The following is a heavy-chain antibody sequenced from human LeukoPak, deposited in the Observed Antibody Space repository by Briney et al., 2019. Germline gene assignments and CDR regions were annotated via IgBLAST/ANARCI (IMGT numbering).Heavy chain of an antibody. Sequence: PSETLSLTCIVSGGSISSTDYYWGWIRQPPGKGLEWIASIDYSGTTHYNPSLKSRVSISVDTSKNQLFLNLNSVSAADTGVYYCARVWLTAVFSFDYWGQGTLVTVSS. CDR1: GGSISSTDYY. CDR2: IDYSGTT. V-gene: IGHV4-39*07. CDR3: ARVWLTAVFSFDY. D-gene: IGHD4-11*01. J-gene: IGHJ4*02.